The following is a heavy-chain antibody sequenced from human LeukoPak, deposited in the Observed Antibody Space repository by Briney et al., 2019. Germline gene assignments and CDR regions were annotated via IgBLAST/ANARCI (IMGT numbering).Heavy chain of an antibody. CDR2: ISSSSSYI. CDR1: GFTFSSYS. J-gene: IGHJ4*02. Sequence: GGSLRLSCAASGFTFSSYSMNWVRQAPGKGLEWVSSISSSSSYIYYADSVKGRFTISRDNAKNSLYLQMISLRAEDTAVYYCARDPTVGGYSYGSPTTVVTHFDYWGQGTLVTVSS. V-gene: IGHV3-21*01. D-gene: IGHD5-18*01. CDR3: ARDPTVGGYSYGSPTTVVTHFDY.